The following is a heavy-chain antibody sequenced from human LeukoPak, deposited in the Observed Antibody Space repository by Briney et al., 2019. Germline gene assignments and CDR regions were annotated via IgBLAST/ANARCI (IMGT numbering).Heavy chain of an antibody. V-gene: IGHV4-59*08. CDR2: IYYSGST. J-gene: IGHJ4*02. CDR3: ARHEPATTYCADDCYTKYYFDY. CDR1: GGSISRYY. D-gene: IGHD2-21*02. Sequence: SETLSLTCTVSGGSISRYYWSWIRQPPGKGLEWIGYIYYSGSTNYNPSLKSRVTVSVDTSQNQISLKLRSLTAADTAVYYCARHEPATTYCADDCYTKYYFDYWGQETLVTVSS.